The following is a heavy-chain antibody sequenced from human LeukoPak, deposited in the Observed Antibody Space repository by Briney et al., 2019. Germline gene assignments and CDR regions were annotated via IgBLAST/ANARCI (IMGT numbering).Heavy chain of an antibody. CDR1: GYTFTSYD. CDR2: ISAYNGNT. Sequence: GASVKVSCKASGYTFTSYDINWVRQATGQGLEWMGWISAYNGNTNYAQKLQGRVTMTTDTSTSTAYMELRSLRSDDTAVYYCASHKAPYSYGSGAFDIWGQGTMVTVSS. CDR3: ASHKAPYSYGSGAFDI. J-gene: IGHJ3*02. V-gene: IGHV1-18*01. D-gene: IGHD5-18*01.